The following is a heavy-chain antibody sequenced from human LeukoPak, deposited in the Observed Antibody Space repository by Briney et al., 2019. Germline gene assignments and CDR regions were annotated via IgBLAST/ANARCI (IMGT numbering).Heavy chain of an antibody. Sequence: DPSETLSLTCAVYGGSFSGYYWSWIRQPPGKGLEWIGEINHSGSTNYNPSLKSRVTISVDTSKNQFSRKRSSVTAADTAVYYCARAPERLSAFDIWGQGTMVTVSS. V-gene: IGHV4-34*01. J-gene: IGHJ3*02. CDR2: INHSGST. CDR1: GGSFSGYY. CDR3: ARAPERLSAFDI. D-gene: IGHD1-14*01.